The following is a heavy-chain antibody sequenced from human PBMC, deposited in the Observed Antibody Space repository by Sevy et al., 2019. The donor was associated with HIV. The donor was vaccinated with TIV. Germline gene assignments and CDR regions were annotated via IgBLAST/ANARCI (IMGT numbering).Heavy chain of an antibody. V-gene: IGHV5-51*01. D-gene: IGHD3-16*01. CDR1: GYSFTSYW. CDR3: ARLDGGGDGYPKIFDY. Sequence: GESLKISCKGSGYSFTSYWIGWVRQMPGKGLEWMGIIYPGDSDTRYSPSFQGQVTISADKSISTAYLQWSSLKASETAMYYCARLDGGGDGYPKIFDYWGQGTLVTVSS. J-gene: IGHJ4*02. CDR2: IYPGDSDT.